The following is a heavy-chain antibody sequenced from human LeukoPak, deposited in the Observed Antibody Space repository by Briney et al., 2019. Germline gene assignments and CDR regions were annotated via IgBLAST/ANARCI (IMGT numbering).Heavy chain of an antibody. CDR3: ARVVIVRGWFDP. D-gene: IGHD2/OR15-2a*01. J-gene: IGHJ5*02. Sequence: GGSLRLSCAASGFTFSNYWMNWVRQAPGKGLVWVSRINSDGINTSYADSVKGRFTISRDNAKNTLNLQMNSLRAEDTAVYYCARVVIVRGWFDPWGQGTLVTVSS. V-gene: IGHV3-74*01. CDR1: GFTFSNYW. CDR2: INSDGINT.